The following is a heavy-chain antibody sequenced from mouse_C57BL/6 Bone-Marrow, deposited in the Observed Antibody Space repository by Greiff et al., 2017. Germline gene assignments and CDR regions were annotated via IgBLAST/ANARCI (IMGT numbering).Heavy chain of an antibody. D-gene: IGHD1-1*01. Sequence: QVQLQQSGAELVRPGTSVKMSCKASGYTFTNYWIGWAKQRPGHGLEWIGDIYPGGGYTNYNEKFKGKATLTADTSSSTAYMQFSSLTSEDSAIYDCARHYYGSSYGYWGQGTTLTVSS. J-gene: IGHJ2*01. CDR2: IYPGGGYT. V-gene: IGHV1-63*01. CDR1: GYTFTNYW. CDR3: ARHYYGSSYGY.